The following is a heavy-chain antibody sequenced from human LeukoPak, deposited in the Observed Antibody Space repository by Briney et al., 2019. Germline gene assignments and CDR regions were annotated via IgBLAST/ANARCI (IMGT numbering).Heavy chain of an antibody. V-gene: IGHV5-51*01. J-gene: IGHJ4*02. D-gene: IGHD3-3*01. CDR2: IYPGDSDT. CDR3: ARVRRLRFLEWLISY. CDR1: GYSFTSYW. Sequence: GESLKISCKGSGYSFTSYWIGWVRQMPGKGLEWMGIIYPGDSDTRYSPSFQGQATISADKSISTAYLQWSSLKASDTAMYYCARVRRLRFLEWLISYWGQGTLVTVSS.